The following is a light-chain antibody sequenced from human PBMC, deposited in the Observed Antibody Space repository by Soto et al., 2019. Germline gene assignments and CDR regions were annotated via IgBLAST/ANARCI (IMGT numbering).Light chain of an antibody. CDR2: SAS. CDR3: QQYFNWPLTWT. CDR1: QALSNY. Sequence: DIRMTQSPSSLSASVGDTVTITCRASQALSNYLAWYQQKPGKAPDLLIYSASTLQSGVPSRFSGSGSGIEFTLTISSLQSEDSAFYYCQQYFNWPLTWTFGPGTKVDIK. J-gene: IGKJ3*01. V-gene: IGKV1-9*01.